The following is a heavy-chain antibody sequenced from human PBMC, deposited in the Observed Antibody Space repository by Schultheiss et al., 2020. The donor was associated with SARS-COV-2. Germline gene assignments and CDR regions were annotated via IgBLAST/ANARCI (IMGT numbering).Heavy chain of an antibody. V-gene: IGHV4-30-4*01. CDR3: ARSNPSRDNYFDY. Sequence: SETLSLTCTVSGGSISSGDYYWSWIRQPPGKGLEWIGYIYYSGSTYYNPSLKSRVTISVDRSKNQFSLKLSSVTAADTAVYYCARSNPSRDNYFDYWGQGTLVTVSS. J-gene: IGHJ4*02. CDR2: IYYSGST. CDR1: GGSISSGDYY.